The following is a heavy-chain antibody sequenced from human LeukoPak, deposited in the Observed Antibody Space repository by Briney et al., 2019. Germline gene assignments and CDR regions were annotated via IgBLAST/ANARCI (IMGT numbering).Heavy chain of an antibody. CDR3: ALGAYYYDSSGYYP. CDR1: GFTFTSSA. J-gene: IGHJ5*02. CDR2: IVVGSGNT. Sequence: GTSVKVSCKASGFTFTSSAMQWARQARGQRLEWIGWIVVGSGNTNYAQKFQERVTITRDMSTSTAYMELSSLRSEDTAVYYCALGAYYYDSSGYYPWGQGTLVTVSS. D-gene: IGHD3-22*01. V-gene: IGHV1-58*02.